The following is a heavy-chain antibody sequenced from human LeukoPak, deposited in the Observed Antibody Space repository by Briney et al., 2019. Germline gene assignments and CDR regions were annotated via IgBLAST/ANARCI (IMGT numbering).Heavy chain of an antibody. J-gene: IGHJ4*02. CDR1: GFTISTYW. CDR3: ARENTAVPGGDC. D-gene: IGHD5-18*01. Sequence: PGGSQRLSCAASGFTISTYWMSWVRQAPGKGLEWLANIKQDGSEQYYVDSVKGRFAISRDNAKNSVYLQMNGLRAEDTAVYYCARENTAVPGGDCWGQGTLVTVSS. V-gene: IGHV3-7*01. CDR2: IKQDGSEQ.